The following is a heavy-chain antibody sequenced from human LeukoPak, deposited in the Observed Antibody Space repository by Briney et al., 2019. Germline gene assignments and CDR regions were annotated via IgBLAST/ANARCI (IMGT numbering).Heavy chain of an antibody. CDR1: GFIFRSSS. V-gene: IGHV3-23*01. CDR2: ISTVGDIT. J-gene: IGHJ5*02. CDR3: AKVKSSLKLAGA. Sequence: GGSLRLSCAASGFIFRSSSMSWVRQAPGKGLEWVSSISTVGDITHYAESVQGRFTISRDNSRNTLYLQMSSLNVDDTAVYYCAKVKSSLKLAGAWGQGTLVTVSS. D-gene: IGHD5/OR15-5a*01.